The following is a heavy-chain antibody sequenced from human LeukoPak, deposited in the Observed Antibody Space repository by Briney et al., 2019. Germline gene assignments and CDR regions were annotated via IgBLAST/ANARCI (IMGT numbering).Heavy chain of an antibody. J-gene: IGHJ4*02. V-gene: IGHV1-2*02. Sequence: ASMKDSCKSSGFTFTDHHIHWVRQGPGQGLEWMGYIGPHSTFTSSPQEFQGRVTMPRDAPMSTAYMELTRLTADDTAVYYCVREGEGPLSKDFDFWGQGTLVTVSS. CDR2: IGPHSTFT. CDR3: VREGEGPLSKDFDF. D-gene: IGHD2/OR15-2a*01. CDR1: GFTFTDHH.